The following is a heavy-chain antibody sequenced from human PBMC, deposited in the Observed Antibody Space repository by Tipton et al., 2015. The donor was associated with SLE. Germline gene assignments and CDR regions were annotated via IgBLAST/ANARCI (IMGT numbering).Heavy chain of an antibody. J-gene: IGHJ4*02. Sequence: TLSLTCAVYGGSFSGYYWSWIRQPPGKGLEWIGEINHSGSTNYNPSLKSRVTISVDTSKNQFSLKLSSVTAADTAVYYCARPGGIAAAGFDYWGQGTLVTVSS. D-gene: IGHD6-13*01. CDR2: INHSGST. V-gene: IGHV4-34*01. CDR3: ARPGGIAAAGFDY. CDR1: GGSFSGYY.